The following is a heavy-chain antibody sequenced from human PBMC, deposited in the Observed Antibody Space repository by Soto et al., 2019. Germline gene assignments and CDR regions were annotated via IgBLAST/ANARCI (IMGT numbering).Heavy chain of an antibody. Sequence: SETLSLTCTVSGGSISIYYWSWILQPPWKGLEWIGYIYYSGSTNYNPSLKSRVTISVDTSKNQFSLKLSSVTAADTAVYYCARVGGGYYYYYYGMDVWGQGTTVTVSS. CDR1: GGSISIYY. D-gene: IGHD3-16*01. CDR2: IYYSGST. CDR3: ARVGGGYYYYYYGMDV. V-gene: IGHV4-59*01. J-gene: IGHJ6*02.